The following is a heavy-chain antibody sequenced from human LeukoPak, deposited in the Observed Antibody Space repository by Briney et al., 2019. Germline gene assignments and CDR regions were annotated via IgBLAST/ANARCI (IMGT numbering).Heavy chain of an antibody. CDR1: GYIFTDGY. Sequence: GASVKVSCKASGYIFTDGYVHWVRQAPGQGLEWMGRINPNSGGTNYAQKLQGRVTMTRDTSISTAYMELSRLRSDDTAVYYCARVFVDTAPGYYGMDVWGQGTTVTVSS. J-gene: IGHJ6*02. CDR2: INPNSGGT. CDR3: ARVFVDTAPGYYGMDV. D-gene: IGHD5-18*01. V-gene: IGHV1-2*06.